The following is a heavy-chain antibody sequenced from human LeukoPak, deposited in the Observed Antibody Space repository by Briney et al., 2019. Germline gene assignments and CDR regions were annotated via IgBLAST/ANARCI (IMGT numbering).Heavy chain of an antibody. CDR3: AKASGSDRRRYYFDY. CDR1: GFTFDDYA. J-gene: IGHJ4*02. Sequence: GGSLRLSCAASGFTFDDYAMHWARHAPGKGLEWVSGISWNSGSIGYADSVKGRFTISRDNAKNSLYLQMNSLRAEDTALYYCAKASGSDRRRYYFDYWGQGTLVTVSS. D-gene: IGHD1-26*01. CDR2: ISWNSGSI. V-gene: IGHV3-9*01.